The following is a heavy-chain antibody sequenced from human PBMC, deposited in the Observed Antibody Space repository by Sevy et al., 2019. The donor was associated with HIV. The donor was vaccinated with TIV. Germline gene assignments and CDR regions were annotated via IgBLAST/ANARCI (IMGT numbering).Heavy chain of an antibody. CDR2: ISGIGSTI. CDR3: ARSDYGDYVGWFDP. D-gene: IGHD4-17*01. CDR1: GFTFSSSI. Sequence: GGSLRLSCTASGFTFSSSIINWVRQAPGKGLEWVSSISGIGSTISYADSVKGRFTISRDNAKNSLYLQMHSLRDEDTAVYYCARSDYGDYVGWFDPWGQGTLVTVSS. V-gene: IGHV3-48*02. J-gene: IGHJ5*02.